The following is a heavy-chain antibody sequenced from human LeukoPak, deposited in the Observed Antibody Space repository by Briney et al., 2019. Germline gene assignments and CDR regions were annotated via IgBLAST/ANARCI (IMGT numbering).Heavy chain of an antibody. Sequence: PPGGSLRLSRAASGFTFSNYWMHWVRQAPGKGLVWVSRINTDGSTTSYVDSVKGRFTISRDNTKNTLYLHMNSLRAEDTAVYYCARVPVGSYSFDYWGQGTLVTVSS. J-gene: IGHJ4*02. CDR3: ARVPVGSYSFDY. CDR2: INTDGSTT. D-gene: IGHD1-26*01. CDR1: GFTFSNYW. V-gene: IGHV3-74*01.